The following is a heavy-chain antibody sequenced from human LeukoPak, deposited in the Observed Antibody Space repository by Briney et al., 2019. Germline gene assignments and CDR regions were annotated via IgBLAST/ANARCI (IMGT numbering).Heavy chain of an antibody. D-gene: IGHD3-3*01. J-gene: IGHJ3*02. V-gene: IGHV4-34*01. CDR3: ASTPPTGDFWSGYLRSPADAFDI. Sequence: SETLSLTCAVYGGSFSGYYWSWIRQPPGKGLEWIGEINHSGSTNYNPSLKSRVTISVDASKNQFSLKLSSVTAADAAVYYCASTPPTGDFWSGYLRSPADAFDIWGQGTMVTVSS. CDR1: GGSFSGYY. CDR2: INHSGST.